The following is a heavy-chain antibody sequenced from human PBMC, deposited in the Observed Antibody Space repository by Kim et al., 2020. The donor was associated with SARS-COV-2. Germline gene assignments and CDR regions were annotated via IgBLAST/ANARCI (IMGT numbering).Heavy chain of an antibody. V-gene: IGHV4-34*01. CDR2: INHSGST. CDR1: GGSFSGYY. CDR3: AVAAAGTRADVDY. D-gene: IGHD6-13*01. Sequence: SETLSLTCAVYGGSFSGYYWSWIRQPPGKGLEWIGEINHSGSTNYNPSLKSRVTISVETSKNQFSLKLSSVTAADTAVYYCAVAAAGTRADVDYWGQGTLVTVSS. J-gene: IGHJ4*02.